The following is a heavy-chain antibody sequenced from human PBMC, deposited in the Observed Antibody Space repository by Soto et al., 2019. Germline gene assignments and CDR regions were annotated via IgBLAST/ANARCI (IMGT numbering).Heavy chain of an antibody. D-gene: IGHD3-22*01. CDR1: GGTFSSYA. J-gene: IGHJ6*02. V-gene: IGHV1-69*01. CDR2: IIPIFGTA. CDR3: ARSITMIVVVITGPYYYYGMDV. Sequence: GASVKVSCKASGGTFSSYAISWVRQAPGQVLEWMGGIIPIFGTANYAQKFQGRVTITADESTSTAYMELSSLRSEDTAVYYCARSITMIVVVITGPYYYYGMDVWGQGTTVTVSS.